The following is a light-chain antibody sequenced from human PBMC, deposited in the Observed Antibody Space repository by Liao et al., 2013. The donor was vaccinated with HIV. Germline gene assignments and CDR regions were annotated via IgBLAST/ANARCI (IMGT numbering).Light chain of an antibody. Sequence: SYELTQPPSVSVSPGQTASITCSGDKLGDKYACWYQQKPGQSPVLVIYQDSDRPSGIPERFSGSNSGNTATLSISRVEAGDEADYYCQVWHSYYNIVFGGGTRLAVL. CDR3: QVWHSYYNIV. V-gene: IGLV3-1*01. J-gene: IGLJ3*02. CDR1: KLGDKY. CDR2: QDS.